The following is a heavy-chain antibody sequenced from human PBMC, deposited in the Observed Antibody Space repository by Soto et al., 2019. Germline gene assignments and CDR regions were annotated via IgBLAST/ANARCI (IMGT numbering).Heavy chain of an antibody. J-gene: IGHJ3*02. D-gene: IGHD6-19*01. Sequence: GGSLRLSCAASGFTFSDYYMSWIRQAPGKGLEWVSYISSSGSTIYYADSVKGRFTISRDNAKNSLYLQMNSLRAEDTAVYYCARDPQFRDSSGWTDAFDIWGQGTMVTVSS. CDR1: GFTFSDYY. V-gene: IGHV3-11*01. CDR2: ISSSGSTI. CDR3: ARDPQFRDSSGWTDAFDI.